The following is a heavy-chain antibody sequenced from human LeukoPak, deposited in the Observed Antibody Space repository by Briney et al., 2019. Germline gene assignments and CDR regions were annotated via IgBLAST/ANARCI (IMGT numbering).Heavy chain of an antibody. CDR1: GASISSHDYY. J-gene: IGHJ4*02. CDR2: MFYSGHT. D-gene: IGHD4/OR15-4a*01. CDR3: ASPGRGDYGDY. V-gene: IGHV4-39*07. Sequence: SETLSLTCTVSGASISSHDYYWGWIRQPPGKGLEWIGSMFYSGHTHYSLSLKSRVTISLDTSKNQVSLKLTSVTAADTAVYYWASPGRGDYGDYWGQGTLVTVSS.